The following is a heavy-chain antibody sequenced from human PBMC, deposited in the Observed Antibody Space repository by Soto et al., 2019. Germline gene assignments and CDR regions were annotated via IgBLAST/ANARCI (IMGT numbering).Heavy chain of an antibody. CDR1: GFTFSNYA. CDR3: AKDLLPGQAVYFYYGMDV. Sequence: GGSLRLSCAASGFTFSNYAMNWVRQAPGEGLEWVSTISGSGGSTYYADSMKGRFIISRDNSKNTLYLQMSSLRAEDTAVYYCAKDLLPGQAVYFYYGMDVWGQGTTVTVSS. D-gene: IGHD3-10*01. V-gene: IGHV3-23*01. CDR2: ISGSGGST. J-gene: IGHJ6*02.